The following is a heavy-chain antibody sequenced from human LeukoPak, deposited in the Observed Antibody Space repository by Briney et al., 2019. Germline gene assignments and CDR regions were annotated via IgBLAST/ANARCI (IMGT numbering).Heavy chain of an antibody. J-gene: IGHJ4*02. CDR3: ARDSYGDANFDS. D-gene: IGHD4-17*01. Sequence: GGSLRLSCAASGFTFSSYSMNWVRQAPGKGLEWVSSISSSSNYIYYADSVKGRFTISRDNAKNSLYLQMNSLRAEDTAVYYCARDSYGDANFDSWGQGTLVTVSS. CDR1: GFTFSSYS. V-gene: IGHV3-21*04. CDR2: ISSSSNYI.